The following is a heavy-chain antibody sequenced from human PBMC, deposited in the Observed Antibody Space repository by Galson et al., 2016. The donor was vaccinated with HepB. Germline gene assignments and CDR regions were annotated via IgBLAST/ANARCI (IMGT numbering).Heavy chain of an antibody. CDR2: NGAAGDA. Sequence: SLRLSCGASGVTFSNDDMRWGRQAAGKGLEWVSANGAAGDAYYPDPVKGRFTISRENANNSLYLHMNSLRAGDTAVYYCAREGGCSGGRCHNAAFDSWGQGTMVTVSS. J-gene: IGHJ3*02. D-gene: IGHD2-15*01. CDR1: GVTFSNDD. CDR3: AREGGCSGGRCHNAAFDS. V-gene: IGHV3-13*01.